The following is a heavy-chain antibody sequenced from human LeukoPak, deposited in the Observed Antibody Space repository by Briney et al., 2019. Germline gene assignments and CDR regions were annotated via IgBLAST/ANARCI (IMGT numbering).Heavy chain of an antibody. CDR2: IYNXGCT. D-gene: IGHD6-6*01. V-gene: IGHV4-38-2*02. Sequence: PSETLSLTCTVSGFSVTNTYYXXXXRQPXGKXLEXXGSIYNXGCTYYNPSLKSRVTISVDTSKNQFSLKMTSVTAADTAVYYCVRLLQYSSSSRYFQHWGQGSLVTVCS. J-gene: IGHJ1*01. CDR3: VRLLQYSSSSRYFQH. CDR1: GFSVTNTYY.